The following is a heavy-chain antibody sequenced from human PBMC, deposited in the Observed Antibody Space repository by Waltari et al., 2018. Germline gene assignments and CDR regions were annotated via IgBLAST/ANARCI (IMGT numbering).Heavy chain of an antibody. V-gene: IGHV2-70*04. J-gene: IGHJ4*02. CDR3: ARLTYYYDSSGYYYGYFDY. CDR2: IDWDDDK. CDR1: GFSLSTSGMR. Sequence: QVTLKESGPALVKPTQTLTLTCPFSGFSLSTSGMRVSWIRQPPGKALEWLERIDWDDDKFYSTSLKTRLTISKDTSKNQVVLTMTNMDPVDTATYYCARLTYYYDSSGYYYGYFDYWGQGTLVTVSS. D-gene: IGHD3-22*01.